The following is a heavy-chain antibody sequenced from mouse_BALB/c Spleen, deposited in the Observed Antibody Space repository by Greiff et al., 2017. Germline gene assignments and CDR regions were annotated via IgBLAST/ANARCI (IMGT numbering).Heavy chain of an antibody. V-gene: IGHV1-9*01. CDR1: GYTFSSYW. J-gene: IGHJ4*01. CDR3: ARRGNAMDY. Sequence: QVQLQQSGAELMKPGASVKISFKATGYTFSSYWIEWVKQRPGHGLEWIGEILPGSGSTNYNEKFKGKATFTADTSSNTAYMQLSSLTSEDSAVYYCARRGNAMDYWGQGTSVTVSS. CDR2: ILPGSGST.